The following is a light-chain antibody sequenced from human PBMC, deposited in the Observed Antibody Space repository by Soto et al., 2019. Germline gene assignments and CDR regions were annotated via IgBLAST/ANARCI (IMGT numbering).Light chain of an antibody. CDR3: QQSYSTLFT. CDR2: VES. CDR1: QTINNY. V-gene: IGKV1-39*01. Sequence: DIQMTQSPSSLSASVGDSVSITCRTSQTINNYLNWYQQKPGKAPKLLIYVESTLQGGVPSRFSGSGSGTEFSLTISSLQPEDSATYYCQQSYSTLFTFGPGTKVDVK. J-gene: IGKJ3*01.